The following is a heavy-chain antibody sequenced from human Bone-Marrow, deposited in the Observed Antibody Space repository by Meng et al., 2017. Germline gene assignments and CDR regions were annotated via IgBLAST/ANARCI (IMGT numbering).Heavy chain of an antibody. V-gene: IGHV4-34*04. CDR2: INHSGSN. D-gene: IGHD4-11*01. CDR1: GGSFSDYY. J-gene: IGHJ4*02. CDR3: ARGPTTMAHDFDY. Sequence: QVAQWVAGLLKSSASLSLTCCVCGGSFSDYYWSWIRQPPGKGLGWIGKINHSGSNNHNPSPESRATISVDKSQNNLSLKLSSVTAADSAVYYCARGPTTMAHDFDYWGQGTLVTVSS.